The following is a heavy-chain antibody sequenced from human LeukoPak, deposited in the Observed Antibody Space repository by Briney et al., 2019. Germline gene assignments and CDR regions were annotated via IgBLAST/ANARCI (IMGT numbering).Heavy chain of an antibody. D-gene: IGHD3-10*01. J-gene: IGHJ4*02. Sequence: GGSLTLSCEATGFTFSSYAMHWARQAPGKGLEWVGITSYDGTINYYVDSVKGRFTISRDNSKNTVYLQMNSLRVEDTAVYYCARTYYSGSGSYYPHDYFDYWGQGTLVAVSS. V-gene: IGHV3-30-3*01. CDR1: GFTFSSYA. CDR2: TSYDGTIN. CDR3: ARTYYSGSGSYYPHDYFDY.